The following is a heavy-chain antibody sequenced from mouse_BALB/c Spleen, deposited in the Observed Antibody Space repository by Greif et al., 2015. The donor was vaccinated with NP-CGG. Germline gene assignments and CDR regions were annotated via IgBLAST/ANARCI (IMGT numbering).Heavy chain of an antibody. CDR2: ISTYYGDA. J-gene: IGHJ1*01. V-gene: IGHV1S137*01. Sequence: VQGVESGAELVRPGVSVKISCKGSGYTFTDYAMHWVKQSHAKSLEWIGVISTYYGDASYNQKFKGKATMTVDKSSSTAYMELARLTSEDSAIYYCAKEGNYYGSSYGYFDVWGAGTTVTVSS. D-gene: IGHD1-1*01. CDR3: AKEGNYYGSSYGYFDV. CDR1: GYTFTDYA.